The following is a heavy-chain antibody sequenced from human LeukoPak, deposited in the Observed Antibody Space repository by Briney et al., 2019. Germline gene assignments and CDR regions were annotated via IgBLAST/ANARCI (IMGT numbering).Heavy chain of an antibody. J-gene: IGHJ3*02. Sequence: SETLSLTCAVYGGSFSGYYWSWIRQPPGKGLEWIGEINHSGSTNYNPSLKSRVTISVDTSKNQFSLKLSSVTAADTAVYYCARDLEYYDSSAGLMNAFDIWGQGTMVTVSS. D-gene: IGHD3-22*01. CDR3: ARDLEYYDSSAGLMNAFDI. V-gene: IGHV4-34*01. CDR2: INHSGST. CDR1: GGSFSGYY.